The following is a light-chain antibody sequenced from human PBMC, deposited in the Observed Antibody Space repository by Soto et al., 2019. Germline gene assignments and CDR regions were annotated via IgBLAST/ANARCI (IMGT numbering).Light chain of an antibody. CDR2: LGS. V-gene: IGKV2-28*01. J-gene: IGKJ1*01. CDR3: MQARQTPRT. Sequence: DLVMTQSPLSLPVTPGEPASISCRSSQSLLHNNGYNYLDWYLQKPGQSPQVLIYLGSNRASGVPDRFSGSGSGTDFTLRISRVEAEDVGVYFCMQARQTPRTFGQGTKVEIK. CDR1: QSLLHNNGYNY.